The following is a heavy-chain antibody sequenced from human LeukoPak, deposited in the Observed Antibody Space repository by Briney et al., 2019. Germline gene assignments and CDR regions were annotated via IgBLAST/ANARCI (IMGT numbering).Heavy chain of an antibody. Sequence: GASVKVSCKASGYTFTSYGISWVRQAPGQGLEWMGWISAYNGNTNYAQKLQGRVTMTTDTSTSTAYMELRSLRSDDTAVYYCARARATILGVGPYFQHWGQGTLVTVSS. CDR1: GYTFTSYG. V-gene: IGHV1-18*01. CDR2: ISAYNGNT. D-gene: IGHD3-3*01. J-gene: IGHJ1*01. CDR3: ARARATILGVGPYFQH.